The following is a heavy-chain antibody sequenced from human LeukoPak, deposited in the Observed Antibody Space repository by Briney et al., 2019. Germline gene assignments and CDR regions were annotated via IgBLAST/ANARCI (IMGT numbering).Heavy chain of an antibody. V-gene: IGHV4-38-2*02. J-gene: IGHJ4*02. CDR2: IYHSGST. Sequence: SETLSLTCTISGYSISSGYYWGWIRQPPGKGLEWIGSIYHSGSTYYNPSLKSRVTISLDTSENRFSLKLSSVTAADTAVYYCARDLYSSGWGYFDYWGQGTLVTVSS. CDR3: ARDLYSSGWGYFDY. CDR1: GYSISSGYY. D-gene: IGHD6-19*01.